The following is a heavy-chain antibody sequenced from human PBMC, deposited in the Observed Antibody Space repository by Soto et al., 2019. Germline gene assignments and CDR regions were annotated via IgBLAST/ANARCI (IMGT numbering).Heavy chain of an antibody. V-gene: IGHV3-7*03. D-gene: IGHD3-22*01. CDR1: GFTFSSYW. CDR2: IKQDGSEK. J-gene: IGHJ3*02. CDR3: ARVRRRMIVVVSAFDI. Sequence: PGGSLRLSCAASGFTFSSYWMSWVRQAPGKGLEWVANIKQDGSEKYYVDSVKGRFTISRDNAKNSLYLQMNSLRAEDTAVYYCARVRRRMIVVVSAFDIWGQGTMVTVSS.